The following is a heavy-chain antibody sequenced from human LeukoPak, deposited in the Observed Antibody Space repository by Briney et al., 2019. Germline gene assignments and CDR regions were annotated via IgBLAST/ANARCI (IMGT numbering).Heavy chain of an antibody. CDR2: ISSSSSTI. V-gene: IGHV3-48*04. CDR3: ARDLNYDFWSGPFDY. J-gene: IGHJ4*02. CDR1: GFTFSSYS. D-gene: IGHD3-3*01. Sequence: GGSLRLSCAASGFTFSSYSMNWVRQAPGKGLEWVSYISSSSSTIYYADSVKGRFTISRDNAKNSLYLQMNSLRAEDTAVYYCARDLNYDFWSGPFDYWGQGTLVTVSS.